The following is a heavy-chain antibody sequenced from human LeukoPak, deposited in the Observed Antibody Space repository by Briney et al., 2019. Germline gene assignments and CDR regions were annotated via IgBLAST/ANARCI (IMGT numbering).Heavy chain of an antibody. V-gene: IGHV1-18*01. CDR2: INTHNNKT. CDR3: ARLFGGGEARHYAILTGYYRFEP. J-gene: IGHJ5*02. Sequence: ASVRVSCKASGYIFTSYGFSWVRQAPGQGLEWMGWINTHNNKTKSGQKLQGRVSMTTDRSASTAYMELRSLRSDDTAVYYCARLFGGGEARHYAILTGYYRFEPWGQGTLVTVSS. CDR1: GYIFTSYG. D-gene: IGHD3-9*01.